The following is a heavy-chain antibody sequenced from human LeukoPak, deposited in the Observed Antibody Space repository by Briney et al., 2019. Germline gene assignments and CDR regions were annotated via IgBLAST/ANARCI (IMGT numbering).Heavy chain of an antibody. J-gene: IGHJ4*02. V-gene: IGHV4-38-2*02. CDR1: GYSISSGYY. D-gene: IGHD3-22*01. Sequence: SETLSLTCTVSGYSISSGYYWGWIRQPPGKGLEWIGSLYHSGNTYYSPSLKSRVTTSVDTSKNQFSLKLSSVTAADTAVYYCARTPPHYYDSSGPFDYWGQGTLVTVSS. CDR2: LYHSGNT. CDR3: ARTPPHYYDSSGPFDY.